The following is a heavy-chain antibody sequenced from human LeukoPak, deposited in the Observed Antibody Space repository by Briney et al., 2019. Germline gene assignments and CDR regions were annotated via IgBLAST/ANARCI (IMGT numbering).Heavy chain of an antibody. V-gene: IGHV3-23*01. J-gene: IGHJ1*01. CDR3: AKVSYTSIAAVPYFQH. D-gene: IGHD6-13*01. CDR2: ISAGGDT. Sequence: GGSLRLSCAASGFTFSSYAMTWVRQAPGKGLEWVSAISAGGDTYYADSVKGRFTISRDNAKNSLYLQMNSLRAEDTALYYCAKVSYTSIAAVPYFQHWGQGTLVTVSS. CDR1: GFTFSSYA.